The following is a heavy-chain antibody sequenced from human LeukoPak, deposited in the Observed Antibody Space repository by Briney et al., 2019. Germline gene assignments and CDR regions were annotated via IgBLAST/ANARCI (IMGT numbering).Heavy chain of an antibody. D-gene: IGHD3-3*01. Sequence: PGGSLRLSCAASGFTFSSYGMHWVRQAPGKGLEWVAVIWYDGSNKYYGDSVKGRFTISRDNSKNTLYLQMNSLRAEDTAVYYCAKDVGAIFGVQRAYYFDYWGQGTLVTVSS. CDR3: AKDVGAIFGVQRAYYFDY. CDR1: GFTFSSYG. V-gene: IGHV3-33*06. CDR2: IWYDGSNK. J-gene: IGHJ4*02.